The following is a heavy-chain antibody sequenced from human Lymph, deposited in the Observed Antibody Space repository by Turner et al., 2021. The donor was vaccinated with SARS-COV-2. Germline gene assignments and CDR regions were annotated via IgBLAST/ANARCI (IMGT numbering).Heavy chain of an antibody. CDR2: IYWDDDN. CDR3: AHTMAVAGTVDFDY. CDR1: GFSLSTGGVG. J-gene: IGHJ4*02. D-gene: IGHD6-19*01. V-gene: IGHV2-5*02. Sequence: QITLKESGPTLVKPTQTLTLTCTFSGFSLSTGGVGVGWIRQPPGKALEWLSLIYWDDDNRYSPSLKSRLTITKDTSKNQVVLTMTNIDPRDTATYYCAHTMAVAGTVDFDYWGQGTLVTVSS.